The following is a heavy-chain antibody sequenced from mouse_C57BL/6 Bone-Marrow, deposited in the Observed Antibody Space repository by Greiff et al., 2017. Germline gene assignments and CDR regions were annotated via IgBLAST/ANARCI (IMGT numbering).Heavy chain of an antibody. CDR3: TPKLLRPCAY. V-gene: IGHV14-4*01. CDR1: GSHIQDDY. CDR2: IDPENGDT. J-gene: IGHJ3*01. Sequence: EVQLQQPGAELLRPGASVTLSCTASGSHIQDDYMPWVKQRPEQGLEWIGWIDPENGDTEYASKFQGKATITADTSSSTAYLQLSSLTSEDTAVYYCTPKLLRPCAYWGQGTLVTVSA. D-gene: IGHD1-2*01.